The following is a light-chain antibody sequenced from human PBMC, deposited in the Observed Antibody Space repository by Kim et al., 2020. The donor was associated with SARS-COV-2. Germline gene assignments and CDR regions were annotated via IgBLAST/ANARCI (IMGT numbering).Light chain of an antibody. CDR3: QVWDSTTDHRVV. J-gene: IGLJ2*01. Sequence: ELTQPPSVSVAPGKTASVSCGGNSIGSKSVHWYQQKSGQAPVLVIYYDSDRPSGIPERFSGSNSGNTATLTISRVEAGDEADYYCQVWDSTTDHRVVF. CDR1: SIGSKS. V-gene: IGLV3-21*04. CDR2: YDS.